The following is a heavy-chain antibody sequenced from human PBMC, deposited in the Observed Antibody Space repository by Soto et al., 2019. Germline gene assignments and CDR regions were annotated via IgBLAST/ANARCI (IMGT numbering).Heavy chain of an antibody. CDR1: GFTFSSYA. D-gene: IGHD3-3*01. J-gene: IGHJ4*02. Sequence: GGSLRLSCAASGFTFSSYAMSWVRQAPGKGLECFSAISGCGGSTYYADSVKGRFTISRDNSNNTLYLQMNSLRAEDTAVYYCAKGVTIFGVVIPSFIDYWGQGTLVTVSS. CDR3: AKGVTIFGVVIPSFIDY. CDR2: ISGCGGST. V-gene: IGHV3-23*01.